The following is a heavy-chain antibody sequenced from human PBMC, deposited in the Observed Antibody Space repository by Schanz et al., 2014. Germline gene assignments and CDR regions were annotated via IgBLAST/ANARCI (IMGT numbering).Heavy chain of an antibody. Sequence: QVQLVQSGAEVKKPGASVRVSCKVSGYAFTTYGISWVRQAPGQGPEFMGWISTFRNEDTISAQRFQGRLTMTTDTSTSTAYMELRSLRSDDTAVYYCARGGYSSGWYDRDIAHFDYWGQGTLVTVSS. V-gene: IGHV1-18*01. CDR2: ISTFRNEDT. D-gene: IGHD6-19*01. CDR3: ARGGYSSGWYDRDIAHFDY. CDR1: GYAFTTYG. J-gene: IGHJ4*02.